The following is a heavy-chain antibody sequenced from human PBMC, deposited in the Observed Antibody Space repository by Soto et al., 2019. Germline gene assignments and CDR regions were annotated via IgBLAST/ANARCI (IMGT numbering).Heavy chain of an antibody. V-gene: IGHV1-69*13. D-gene: IGHD1-26*01. J-gene: IGHJ6*02. Sequence: SVKVFCKASGYTFTSYDINWVRQAPGQGLEWMGGIIPLFGTTNYAQRFQGRVTIIADESTSTAYMELTSLTSHDTAVYYCARAVGAVERDYYYGMDVWGQGTTVTVSS. CDR2: IIPLFGTT. CDR3: ARAVGAVERDYYYGMDV. CDR1: GYTFTSYD.